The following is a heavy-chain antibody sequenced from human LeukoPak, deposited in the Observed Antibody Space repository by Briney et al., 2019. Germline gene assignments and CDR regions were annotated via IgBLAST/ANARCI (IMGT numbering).Heavy chain of an antibody. V-gene: IGHV4-39*07. D-gene: IGHD4-17*01. Sequence: PSETLSLTCTVSGGSISSSSYYWGWIRQPPGKGLEWIGSIYYSGSTYYHPSLKSRVTISVDTSKNQFSLKLSSVTAADTAVYYCARVSHDYGDYGVYYYYMDVWGKGTTVTVSS. CDR1: GGSISSSSYY. CDR3: ARVSHDYGDYGVYYYYMDV. CDR2: IYYSGST. J-gene: IGHJ6*03.